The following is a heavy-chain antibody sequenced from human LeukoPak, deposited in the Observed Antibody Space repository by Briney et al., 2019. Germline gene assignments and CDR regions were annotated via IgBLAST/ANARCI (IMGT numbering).Heavy chain of an antibody. V-gene: IGHV7-4-1*02. CDR3: ARGGVLRFLEWFSDY. CDR2: INTNTGNP. J-gene: IGHJ4*02. Sequence: ASVKVSCKASGHTFTSYAMNWVRQAPGQGLEWMGWINTNTGNPTYAQGFTGRFVFSLDTSVSTAYLQISSLKAEDTAVYYCARGGVLRFLEWFSDYWGQGALVTVSS. CDR1: GHTFTSYA. D-gene: IGHD3-3*01.